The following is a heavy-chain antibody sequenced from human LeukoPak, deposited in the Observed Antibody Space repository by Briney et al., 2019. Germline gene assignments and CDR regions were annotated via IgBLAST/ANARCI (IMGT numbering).Heavy chain of an antibody. Sequence: GGSLRLSCVASGFNFSTYAMCWVRQAPGKGLEWVSAISGSGGSTYYAGSVKGRFTISRDNSKNTLFLQMNSLRAEDTAVYYCAKSGGGSSWYYFDYWGQGTLVTVSS. D-gene: IGHD6-13*01. CDR1: GFNFSTYA. CDR3: AKSGGGSSWYYFDY. J-gene: IGHJ4*02. CDR2: ISGSGGST. V-gene: IGHV3-23*01.